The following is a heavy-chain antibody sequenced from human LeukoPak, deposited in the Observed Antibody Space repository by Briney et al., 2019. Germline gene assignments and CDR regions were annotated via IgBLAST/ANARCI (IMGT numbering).Heavy chain of an antibody. D-gene: IGHD6-25*01. CDR1: GFTFSSYA. CDR3: AKDSGAAADKYFQH. CDR2: ISGSGGST. V-gene: IGHV3-23*01. J-gene: IGHJ1*01. Sequence: GGSLRLSCAASGFTFSSYAMSWVRQAPGKGLEWVSAISGSGGSTCYADSVKGRFTISGDNSKNTLYLQMNSLRAEDTALYYCAKDSGAAADKYFQHWGQGTLVTVSS.